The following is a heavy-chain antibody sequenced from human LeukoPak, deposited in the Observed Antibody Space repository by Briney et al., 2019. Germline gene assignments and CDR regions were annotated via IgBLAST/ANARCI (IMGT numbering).Heavy chain of an antibody. CDR2: ISAGARST. V-gene: IGHV3-23*01. Sequence: GGSLRLSCAASGFTFSKYAMSWVRQAPGKGLEWVSAISAGARSTYYADSVRGRFTISRDNSKNTLYLQMNSLRAEDTAVYYCAKGNNRDYTPYFFDYWGQGTLVTVSS. J-gene: IGHJ4*02. D-gene: IGHD5-24*01. CDR3: AKGNNRDYTPYFFDY. CDR1: GFTFSKYA.